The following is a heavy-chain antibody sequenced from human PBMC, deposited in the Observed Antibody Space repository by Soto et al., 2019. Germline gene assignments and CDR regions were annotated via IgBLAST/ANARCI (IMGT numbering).Heavy chain of an antibody. CDR3: ARHRGPAPVY. Sequence: QVQLQESGPGLVKPSETLSLTCTVSGGSISGDYWTWIRQPPGKGLEWVGSLFYGGTTDYNPSLKSRLTMSLDTSKNHFSLKLRSVTAADTAVYYCARHRGPAPVYWGQGTLVTASS. J-gene: IGHJ4*02. D-gene: IGHD3-10*01. CDR1: GGSISGDY. V-gene: IGHV4-39*01. CDR2: LFYGGTT.